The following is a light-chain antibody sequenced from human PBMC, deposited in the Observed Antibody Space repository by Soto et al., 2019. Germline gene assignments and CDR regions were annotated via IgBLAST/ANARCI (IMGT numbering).Light chain of an antibody. Sequence: QSALTQPPSASGSPGQSVTISCTGTSSDVGGYNYVSWYQQHPGKAPKLMIYDVSKRPSGVPDRFSGSKSGNTASLTVSGLQAEVEADYYCSSYAGSNNLVVFGGGTKVTVL. V-gene: IGLV2-8*01. J-gene: IGLJ2*01. CDR2: DVS. CDR3: SSYAGSNNLVV. CDR1: SSDVGGYNY.